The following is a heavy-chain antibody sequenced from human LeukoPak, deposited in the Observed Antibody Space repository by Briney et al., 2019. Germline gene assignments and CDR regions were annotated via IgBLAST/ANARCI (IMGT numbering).Heavy chain of an antibody. Sequence: PGESLKISCKHSGYDFTNYWIAWVRQMPGKGLQWMGIIYPHDSDTRYSPSFQGQVTISVDKSINTAYLQWSSLKSSDTAIYYCARGRPYSPWGQGTLVIVSS. D-gene: IGHD4-11*01. CDR1: GYDFTNYW. CDR2: IYPHDSDT. J-gene: IGHJ5*02. V-gene: IGHV5-51*01. CDR3: ARGRPYSP.